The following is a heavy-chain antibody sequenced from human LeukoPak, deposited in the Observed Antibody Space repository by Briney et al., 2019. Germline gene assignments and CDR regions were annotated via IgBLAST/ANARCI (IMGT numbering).Heavy chain of an antibody. CDR1: GFTFSAYA. CDR3: VKITSVTGGDC. V-gene: IGHV3-64D*09. Sequence: GGSLRLSCSASGFTFSAYAMYWVRQAPGKGLEYVSGISNNGGSSFYADSVRGRFTISRDNSKNTLYLQMSSLRAEDTAVYYCVKITSVTGGDCWGQGTRLTVSS. J-gene: IGHJ4*02. D-gene: IGHD1-1*01. CDR2: ISNNGGSS.